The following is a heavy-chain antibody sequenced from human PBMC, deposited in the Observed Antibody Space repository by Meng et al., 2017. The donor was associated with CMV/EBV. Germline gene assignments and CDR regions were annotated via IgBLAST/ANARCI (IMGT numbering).Heavy chain of an antibody. CDR3: ATCSSTSCYTDDAFDI. CDR1: GGTFSSYG. V-gene: IGHV1-69*05. J-gene: IGHJ3*02. D-gene: IGHD2-2*02. Sequence: SVKVSCKASGGTFSSYGISWVRQAPGQGLKWMGGIIPIFGTANCAQKFQGRVTITTDESTSTDYMELSSLRSEDTAVYYCATCSSTSCYTDDAFDIWGQGTMVTVSS. CDR2: IIPIFGTA.